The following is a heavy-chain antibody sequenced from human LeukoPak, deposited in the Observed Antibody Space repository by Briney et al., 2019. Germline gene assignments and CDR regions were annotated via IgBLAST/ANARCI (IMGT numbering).Heavy chain of an antibody. Sequence: GGSLRLSCAASGFTFSSYAMSWVRQAPGKGLEWVSAISGSGGSTYYADSVKGRFTISRDNGKNTLYLQMNSLRAEDTAVYYCAKDFYPVGATYYFDYWGQGTLVTVSS. CDR2: ISGSGGST. CDR3: AKDFYPVGATYYFDY. CDR1: GFTFSSYA. D-gene: IGHD1-26*01. J-gene: IGHJ4*02. V-gene: IGHV3-23*01.